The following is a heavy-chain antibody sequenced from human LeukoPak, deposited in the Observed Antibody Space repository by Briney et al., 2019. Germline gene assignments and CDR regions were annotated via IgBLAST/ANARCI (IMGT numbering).Heavy chain of an antibody. CDR3: TTEPSSSWYGEYFQH. Sequence: GGSLRLSCAASGFTFSNAWMSWVRQAPGKGLEWVGRIKSKTDGGTTDYAAHVKGRFTISRDDSKNTLYLQMNSLKTEDTAVYYCTTEPSSSWYGEYFQHWGQGTLVTVSS. D-gene: IGHD6-13*01. V-gene: IGHV3-15*01. J-gene: IGHJ1*01. CDR1: GFTFSNAW. CDR2: IKSKTDGGTT.